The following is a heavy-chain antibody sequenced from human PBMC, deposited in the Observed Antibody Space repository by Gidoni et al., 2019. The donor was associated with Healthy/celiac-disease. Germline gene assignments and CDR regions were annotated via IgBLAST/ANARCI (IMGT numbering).Heavy chain of an antibody. V-gene: IGHV4-34*01. Sequence: QVQLQQWGAGLLKPSETLSLTCAVYGGSFSGYYWSWIRQPPGKGLEWIGEINHSGSTNYNPSIKSRVTISVDTSKNQFSLKLSSVTAADTAVYYCARELGYCSSTSCLYWFDPWGQGTLVTVSS. CDR3: ARELGYCSSTSCLYWFDP. CDR2: INHSGST. CDR1: GGSFSGYY. D-gene: IGHD2-2*01. J-gene: IGHJ5*02.